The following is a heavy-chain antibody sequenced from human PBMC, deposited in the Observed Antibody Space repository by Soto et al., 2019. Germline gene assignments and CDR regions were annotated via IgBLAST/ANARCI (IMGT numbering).Heavy chain of an antibody. V-gene: IGHV4-59*08. Sequence: PSETLSLTCVVSGGTLSYYGSWIRQPPGKGLEWIGYIYYSGSTNYNPSLKSRVTISVDTSKNQFSLKLSSVTAADTAVYYCARLVRVATRPLYYYYYMDVWGKGTTVTVSS. D-gene: IGHD5-12*01. CDR2: IYYSGST. CDR1: GGTLSYY. J-gene: IGHJ6*03. CDR3: ARLVRVATRPLYYYYYMDV.